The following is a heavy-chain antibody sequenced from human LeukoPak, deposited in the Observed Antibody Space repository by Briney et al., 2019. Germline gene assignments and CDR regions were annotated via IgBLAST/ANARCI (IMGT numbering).Heavy chain of an antibody. CDR3: ARAGWAIVATSFDY. CDR1: GGSISSYY. CDR2: IYYSGST. V-gene: IGHV4-59*12. J-gene: IGHJ4*02. D-gene: IGHD5-12*01. Sequence: PSETLSLTCTVSGGSISSYYWSWIRQPPGKGLEWIGYIYYSGSTNYNPSLKSRVTISVDTSKNQFSLKLSSVTAADTAVYYCARAGWAIVATSFDYWGQGTLVTVSS.